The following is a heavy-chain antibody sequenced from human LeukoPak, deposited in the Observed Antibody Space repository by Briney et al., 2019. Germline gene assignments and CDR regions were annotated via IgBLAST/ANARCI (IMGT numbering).Heavy chain of an antibody. Sequence: SETLSLTCTVSGGSISNYYWSWIRQPPGKGLEWIGYIYYSGSTNYNPSLKSRVTISVDTSKNQFSLKLSSVTAADTAVYYCARVGYDFWSGYYTSPYYYYMDVWGKGTTVPVSS. CDR3: ARVGYDFWSGYYTSPYYYYMDV. D-gene: IGHD3-3*01. CDR2: IYYSGST. V-gene: IGHV4-59*01. J-gene: IGHJ6*03. CDR1: GGSISNYY.